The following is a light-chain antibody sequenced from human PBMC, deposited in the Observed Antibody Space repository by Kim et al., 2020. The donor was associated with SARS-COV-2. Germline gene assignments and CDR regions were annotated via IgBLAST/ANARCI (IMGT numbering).Light chain of an antibody. CDR1: SSNIGNNY. J-gene: IGLJ2*01. CDR3: GTWDSSLSPV. Sequence: PWQKVTISRSRSSSNIGNNYVSCYQQRPGTAPQLLCYDNNKRPSGSPDRFSGSKSGTSATLGITGLQTGDEADYYCGTWDSSLSPVFGGGTQLTVL. V-gene: IGLV1-51*01. CDR2: DNN.